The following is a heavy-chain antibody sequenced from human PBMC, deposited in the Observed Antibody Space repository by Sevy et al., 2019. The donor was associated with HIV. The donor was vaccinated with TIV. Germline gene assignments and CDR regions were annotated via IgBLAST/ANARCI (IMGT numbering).Heavy chain of an antibody. CDR1: GGSISAYY. J-gene: IGHJ5*02. D-gene: IGHD5-12*01. CDR2: IYYTGST. V-gene: IGHV4-59*01. Sequence: SETLSLTCTVFGGSISAYYWSWIRQSPGKGLEYIGYIYYTGSTYYNPSLSSRVTISIDTSKNQFSLRLTSVTAADTGMYYCARAPLVRSGDDSLNWFDPWGQGTLVTVSS. CDR3: ARAPLVRSGDDSLNWFDP.